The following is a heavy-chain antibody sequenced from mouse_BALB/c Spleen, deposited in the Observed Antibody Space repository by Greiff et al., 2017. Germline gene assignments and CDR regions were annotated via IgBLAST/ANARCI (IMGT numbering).Heavy chain of an antibody. CDR1: GYTFTSYW. Sequence: VQLQQPGAELVKPGASVKLSCKASGYTFTSYWMHWVKQRPGQGLEWIGEIDPSDSYTNYNQKFKGKATLTVDKSSSTAYMQLSSLTSEDSAVYYCARGVITTVVATKGYFDYWGQGTTLTVSS. V-gene: IGHV1-69*02. CDR2: IDPSDSYT. CDR3: ARGVITTVVATKGYFDY. D-gene: IGHD1-1*01. J-gene: IGHJ2*01.